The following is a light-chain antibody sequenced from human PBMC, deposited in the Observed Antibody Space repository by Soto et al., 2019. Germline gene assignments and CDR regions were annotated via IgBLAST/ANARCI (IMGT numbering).Light chain of an antibody. CDR2: DAS. V-gene: IGKV1-5*01. CDR1: QSVTRQ. J-gene: IGKJ1*01. Sequence: IQMTQSPSSLSASVGDRVTITCRASQSVTRQLAWYQQRPGKAPKLLVYDASSLESGDPSRFSGSGSGTEFTLTISSLQPDDFATYYCQQYNSYSTFGQGTKVDIK. CDR3: QQYNSYST.